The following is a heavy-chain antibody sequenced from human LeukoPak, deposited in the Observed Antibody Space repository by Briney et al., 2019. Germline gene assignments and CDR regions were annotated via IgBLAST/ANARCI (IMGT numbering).Heavy chain of an antibody. CDR1: GGSMRNNY. V-gene: IGHV4-59*12. Sequence: SETLSLTCTVSGGSMRNNYWNWVRQSPGKGLEWIGYITYSGSATYNPSLRSRVTIFVDTSKTVFSLELPSVTSADSAVYYCARDQGSCGNNCYSDDLDIWGQGALVTVSS. J-gene: IGHJ3*02. CDR3: ARDQGSCGNNCYSDDLDI. D-gene: IGHD2-21*01. CDR2: ITYSGSA.